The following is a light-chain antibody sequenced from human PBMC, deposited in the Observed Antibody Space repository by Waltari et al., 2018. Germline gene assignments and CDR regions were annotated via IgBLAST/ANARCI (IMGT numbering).Light chain of an antibody. CDR2: DVS. Sequence: QSALTQPASVSGSPGQSLTISCTGTSSYVGGYNYVSWYQQHPGKAPKLMIYDVSNRPSGVSDRFSGSKSGNTASLTISGLQAEDEADYYCSSYTSSSTLVLFGGGTKLTVL. V-gene: IGLV2-14*03. J-gene: IGLJ2*01. CDR1: SSYVGGYNY. CDR3: SSYTSSSTLVL.